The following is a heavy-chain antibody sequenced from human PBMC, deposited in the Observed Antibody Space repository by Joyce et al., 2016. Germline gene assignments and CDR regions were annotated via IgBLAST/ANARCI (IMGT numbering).Heavy chain of an antibody. CDR1: GFTFEEYT. V-gene: IGHV3-43*01. CDR3: AKDMSSLGYCSGGSCGLFDQ. CDR2: ISWDEKTT. J-gene: IGHJ4*02. D-gene: IGHD2-15*01. Sequence: EVQLVESGGAVVQPGGSLRLACAASGFTFEEYTIHWVRQAPGKGLELVSLISWDEKTTYYADSVKGRFTISRDNTKTSIYLQMHSLRSEDTASYYCAKDMSSLGYCSGGSCGLFDQWGQGTRVTVSS.